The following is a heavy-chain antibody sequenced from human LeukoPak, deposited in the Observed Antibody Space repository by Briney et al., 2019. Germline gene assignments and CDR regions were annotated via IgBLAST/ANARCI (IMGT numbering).Heavy chain of an antibody. CDR2: INHSGST. D-gene: IGHD2-2*01. CDR3: ARGWGSTSCSDY. J-gene: IGHJ4*02. V-gene: IGHV4-34*01. Sequence: SETPPLTCAVYGGSFSGYYWSWIRQPPGKGLEWIGEINHSGSTNYNPSLKSRVTISVDTSKNQFSLKLSSVTAADTAVYYCARGWGSTSCSDYWGQGTLVTVSS. CDR1: GGSFSGYY.